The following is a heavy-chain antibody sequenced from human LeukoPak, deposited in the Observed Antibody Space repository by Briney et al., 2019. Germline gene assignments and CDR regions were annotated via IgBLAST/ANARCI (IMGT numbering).Heavy chain of an antibody. J-gene: IGHJ4*02. CDR3: ARDRGDY. CDR1: GYTFTDYY. V-gene: IGHV1-69*06. Sequence: SVKVSCKASGYTFTDYYMHWVRQAPGQGLEWMGGIIPIFGTANYAQRFQGRVTITADKSTSTAYMELSGLRSEDTAVYYCARDRGDYWGQGTLVTVSS. CDR2: IIPIFGTA.